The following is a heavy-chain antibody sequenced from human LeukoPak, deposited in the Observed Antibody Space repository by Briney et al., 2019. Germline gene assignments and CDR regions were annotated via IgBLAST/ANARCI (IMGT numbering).Heavy chain of an antibody. D-gene: IGHD6-19*01. Sequence: ASVKVSCKASGYTFTSYYMHWVRQAPGQGLEWMGIINPSGGSTSYAQKFQGRVTMTRDTSTSPVYMELSSLSSEDTAVYYCARGGRERYSSGWTDAFDIWGQGTMVTVSS. CDR2: INPSGGST. J-gene: IGHJ3*02. CDR1: GYTFTSYY. CDR3: ARGGRERYSSGWTDAFDI. V-gene: IGHV1-46*01.